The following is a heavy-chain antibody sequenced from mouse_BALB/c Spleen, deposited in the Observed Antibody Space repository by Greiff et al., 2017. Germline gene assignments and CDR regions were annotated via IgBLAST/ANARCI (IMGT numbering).Heavy chain of an antibody. D-gene: IGHD3-2*01. V-gene: IGHV1-74*01. Sequence: VQLQQSGPQLVRPGASVKISCKASGYSFTSYWMHWVKQRPGQGLEWIGMIDPSDSETSLNHKFTDKATLTVDKSSNTAYMQLRSPTSEDAAVYYCAQTARDYYAMDYWGQGTSVTVSA. J-gene: IGHJ4*01. CDR1: GYSFTSYW. CDR2: IDPSDSET. CDR3: AQTARDYYAMDY.